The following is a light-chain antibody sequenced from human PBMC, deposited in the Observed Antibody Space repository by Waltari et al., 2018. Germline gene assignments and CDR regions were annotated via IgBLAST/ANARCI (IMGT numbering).Light chain of an antibody. V-gene: IGLV2-23*02. J-gene: IGLJ3*02. CDR3: CSYAGRSTWV. CDR2: EVY. CDR1: SNDIGNYNL. Sequence: QSALTQPASVSGSPGQSITISCTGTSNDIGNYNLVYWYQQHPGKAPKLMIYEVYNRPSGVSNRLSGAKSGNTASLTIFGLQAEDEADYYCCSYAGRSTWVFGGGTKVTVL.